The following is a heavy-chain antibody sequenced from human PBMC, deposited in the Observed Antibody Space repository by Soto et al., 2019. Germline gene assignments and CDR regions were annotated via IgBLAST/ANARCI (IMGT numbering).Heavy chain of an antibody. CDR2: IWKDGNNK. V-gene: IGHV3-33*01. CDR1: GFTVSNYG. CDR3: ARGGAGTDAPFDI. J-gene: IGHJ3*02. D-gene: IGHD3-10*01. Sequence: QVQLVESGGGVVQPGQSLRLSCAASGFTVSNYGMHWVRQAPGKGLEWVAVIWKDGNNKYYRDSVKGRFTISRDNSKNRRGLKMGSRRGEKTAVYYGARGGAGTDAPFDIWAQGRLAPFSS.